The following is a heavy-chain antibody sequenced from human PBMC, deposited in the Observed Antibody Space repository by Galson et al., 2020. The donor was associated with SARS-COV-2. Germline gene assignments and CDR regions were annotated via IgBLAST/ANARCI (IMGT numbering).Heavy chain of an antibody. CDR3: ARWDYDFWSGYFPDAFDI. J-gene: IGHJ3*02. D-gene: IGHD3-3*01. CDR1: GFSFSSYS. V-gene: IGHV3-21*01. Sequence: NSGGSLRLSCTASGFSFSSYSMNWVRQAPGKGLEWVSSISSSSSYIYYADSVKGRFTISRDNAKNSLYLQMNSLRAEDTAVYYCARWDYDFWSGYFPDAFDIWGQGTMVTVSS. CDR2: ISSSSSYI.